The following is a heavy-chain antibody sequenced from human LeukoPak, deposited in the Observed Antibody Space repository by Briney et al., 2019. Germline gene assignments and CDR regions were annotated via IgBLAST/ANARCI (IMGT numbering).Heavy chain of an antibody. D-gene: IGHD5-12*01. CDR3: AKVGYSGSIFDY. J-gene: IGHJ4*02. CDR2: ISGSGGST. Sequence: GGSLRLACAASGFTFSSYAMSWVRQAPGKGLECVSAISGSGGSTYYAGSVKGRFTISRDNSKNTLYLQMNSLRAEDTAVYYCAKVGYSGSIFDYWGQGTLVTVSS. CDR1: GFTFSSYA. V-gene: IGHV3-23*01.